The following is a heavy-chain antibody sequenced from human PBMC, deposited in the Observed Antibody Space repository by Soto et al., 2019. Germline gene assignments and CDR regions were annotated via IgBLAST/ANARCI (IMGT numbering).Heavy chain of an antibody. Sequence: QVQLVQSGAEVKKPGSSVKVSCKASGGTFSSYTISWVRQAPGQGLEWMGRIIPIPGIANYAQKFQGRVTITADKSTSTAYMELISLRSEDTAVYYCAKTTVTTPCWFDPWGQGTLVTVSS. CDR2: IIPIPGIA. V-gene: IGHV1-69*02. CDR3: AKTTVTTPCWFDP. D-gene: IGHD4-17*01. J-gene: IGHJ5*02. CDR1: GGTFSSYT.